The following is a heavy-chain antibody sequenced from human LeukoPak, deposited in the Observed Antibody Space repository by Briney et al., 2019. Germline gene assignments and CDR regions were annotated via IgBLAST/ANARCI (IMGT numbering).Heavy chain of an antibody. V-gene: IGHV1-69*04. CDR2: IIPILGIA. J-gene: IGHJ4*02. CDR3: ARGQSIAVAGTPFDY. D-gene: IGHD6-19*01. Sequence: GASVKVSCKASGGTFSSYAISWVRQAPGQGLEWMGRIIPILGIANYAQKFQGRVTITRDTSASTAYMELSSLRSEDTAVYYCARGQSIAVAGTPFDYWGQGTLVTVSS. CDR1: GGTFSSYA.